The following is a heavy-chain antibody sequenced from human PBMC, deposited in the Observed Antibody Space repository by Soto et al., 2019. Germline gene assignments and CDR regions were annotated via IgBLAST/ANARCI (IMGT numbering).Heavy chain of an antibody. CDR3: ARDSPSCTSTSCLFDR. CDR1: GFAFSSFA. Sequence: EVQLVESGGGLVHPGGSLSLSCAASGFAFSSFAMNWARQAPGKGLEWLAFVSPSSSAIYYADSVKGRFTVSRDNVKNLVFLQVNSLRDEDTAVYFCARDSPSCTSTSCLFDRWGQGTLVTVSS. CDR2: VSPSSSAI. J-gene: IGHJ4*02. D-gene: IGHD2-2*01. V-gene: IGHV3-48*02.